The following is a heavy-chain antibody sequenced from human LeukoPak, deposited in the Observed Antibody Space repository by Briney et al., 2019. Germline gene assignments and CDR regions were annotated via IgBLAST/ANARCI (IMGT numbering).Heavy chain of an antibody. D-gene: IGHD3-9*01. Sequence: ASVKVSCKGSGYTFTGYYMHWVRQAPGQGVEWMGWINPNSGGTNYAQKFQGRVTMTRDTSISTAYMELSRLRSDDTAVYYCARRYYDILTGYLIDYWGQGTLVTVSS. J-gene: IGHJ4*02. CDR2: INPNSGGT. V-gene: IGHV1-2*02. CDR1: GYTFTGYY. CDR3: ARRYYDILTGYLIDY.